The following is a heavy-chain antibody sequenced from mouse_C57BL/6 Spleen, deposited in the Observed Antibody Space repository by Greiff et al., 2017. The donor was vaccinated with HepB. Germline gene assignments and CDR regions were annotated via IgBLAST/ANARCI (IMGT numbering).Heavy chain of an antibody. Sequence: EVQLQQSGGGLVQPGGSLKLSCAASGFTFSDYYMYWVRQTPEKRLEWVAYISNGGGSTYYPDTVKGRFTISRDNAKNTLYLQMSRLKSEDTAMYYCARQTVVAYYYAMDYWGQGTSVTVSS. CDR1: GFTFSDYY. D-gene: IGHD1-1*01. V-gene: IGHV5-12*01. CDR2: ISNGGGST. CDR3: ARQTVVAYYYAMDY. J-gene: IGHJ4*01.